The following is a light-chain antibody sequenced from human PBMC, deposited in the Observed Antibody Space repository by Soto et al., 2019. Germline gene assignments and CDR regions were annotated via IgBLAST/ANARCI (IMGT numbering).Light chain of an antibody. CDR2: GAS. CDR1: QSVSSSA. V-gene: IGKV3-20*01. J-gene: IGKJ1*01. CDR3: QYYGTSPQT. Sequence: EIVLTQSPGTLSLSPVERATLSCRASQSVSSSALAWYQQKPGQAPRRLIYGASSRATGIPDRFSGSGSGTDFTLTISRLEPEDFAVYYCQYYGTSPQTFGQGTKVDIK.